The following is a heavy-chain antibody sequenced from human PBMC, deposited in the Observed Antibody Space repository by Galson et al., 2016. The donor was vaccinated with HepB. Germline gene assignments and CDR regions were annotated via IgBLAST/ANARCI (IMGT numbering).Heavy chain of an antibody. V-gene: IGHV6-1*01. D-gene: IGHD3-10*01. CDR3: AREADYYYGSGSRANVGFLHKWFDP. Sequence: CAISGDSVSSNNAGWNWIRQSPSRGLEWLGKTYYWSKWYYDYSVSLKGRITISPDTSKNQFSLHLNSVTPEDTAVYYCAREADYYYGSGSRANVGFLHKWFDPWGQGTLVTVSS. CDR1: GDSVSSNNAG. CDR2: TYYWSKWYY. J-gene: IGHJ5*02.